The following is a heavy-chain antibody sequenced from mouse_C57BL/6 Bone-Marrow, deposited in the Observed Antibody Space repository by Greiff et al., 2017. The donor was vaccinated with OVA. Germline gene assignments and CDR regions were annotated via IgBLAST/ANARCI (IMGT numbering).Heavy chain of an antibody. CDR1: GFTFTDYY. Sequence: EVNVVESGGGLVQPGGSLSLSCAASGFTFTDYYMSWVRQPPGKALEWLGFIRNKANGYTTEYSASVKGRFTISRDNSQSILYLQMNALRAEDSATYYCASSITTVDWYFDVWGTGTTVTVSS. CDR2: IRNKANGYTT. CDR3: ASSITTVDWYFDV. J-gene: IGHJ1*03. D-gene: IGHD1-1*01. V-gene: IGHV7-3*01.